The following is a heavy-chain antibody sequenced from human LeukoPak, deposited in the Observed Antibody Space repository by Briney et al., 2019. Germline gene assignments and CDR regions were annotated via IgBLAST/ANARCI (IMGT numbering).Heavy chain of an antibody. CDR1: GFTFSSNY. D-gene: IGHD3-22*01. V-gene: IGHV3-53*01. CDR3: ARVMGYYYDSSGYENWFDP. CDR2: IYSGGST. Sequence: GGSLRLSCAASGFTFSSNYMSWVRQAPGKGLEWVSVIYSGGSTYYADSVKGRFTISRDNSKNTLYLQMNSLRAEDTAVYYCARVMGYYYDSSGYENWFDPWGQGTLVTVSS. J-gene: IGHJ5*02.